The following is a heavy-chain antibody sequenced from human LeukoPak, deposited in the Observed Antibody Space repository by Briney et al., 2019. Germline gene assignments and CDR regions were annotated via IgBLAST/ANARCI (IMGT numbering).Heavy chain of an antibody. J-gene: IGHJ4*02. V-gene: IGHV1-2*02. Sequence: RRASVKVSCKASGYTFTGYYMHWVRQAPGQGLEWMGWINPNSGGTNYAQKFQGRVTMTTDTSTSTAYMELRSLRSDDTAVYYCARRIAVAGTSFDYWGQGTLVTVSS. CDR3: ARRIAVAGTSFDY. CDR1: GYTFTGYY. CDR2: INPNSGGT. D-gene: IGHD6-19*01.